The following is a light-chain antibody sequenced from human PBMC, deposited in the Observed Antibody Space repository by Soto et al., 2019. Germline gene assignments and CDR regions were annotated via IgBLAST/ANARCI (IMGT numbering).Light chain of an antibody. V-gene: IGLV2-14*01. Sequence: QSVLTQPASVSGPPGQSITISCSGSSSDVGGYDYVSWYQKHQGKAPKLIIYEVSNRPSGVSNRFSGSKSGNTASLTISGLQAEDEADYYCLSYTSTNTRVFGGGTKVTVL. J-gene: IGLJ3*02. CDR1: SSDVGGYDY. CDR2: EVS. CDR3: LSYTSTNTRV.